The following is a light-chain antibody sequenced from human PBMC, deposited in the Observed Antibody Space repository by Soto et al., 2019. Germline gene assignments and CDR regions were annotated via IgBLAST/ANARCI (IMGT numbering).Light chain of an antibody. CDR1: QSISRW. CDR3: QQYNSYSQT. V-gene: IGKV1-5*01. J-gene: IGKJ1*01. Sequence: DIQMTHSPSTKSASVGPRLNITCRASQSISRWLDWYQKKKGKAPKLLIYDASSLESGVPSRLRGSGYGTELTITISSMKDDDFVTEYCQQYNSYSQTFGHGTKVDIK. CDR2: DAS.